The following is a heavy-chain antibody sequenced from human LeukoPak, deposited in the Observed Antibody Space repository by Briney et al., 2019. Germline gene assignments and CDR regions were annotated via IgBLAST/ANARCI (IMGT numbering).Heavy chain of an antibody. CDR1: GYTFTSYG. Sequence: ASVKVSCKASGYTFTSYGISWVRQAPGQGLEWMGWISAYNGNTNYAQKLQGGVTMTTDTSTSTAYMELRSLRSDDTAVYYCARASGFLDIVATPTNYWGQGTLVTVSS. CDR2: ISAYNGNT. CDR3: ARASGFLDIVATPTNY. D-gene: IGHD5-12*01. J-gene: IGHJ4*02. V-gene: IGHV1-18*01.